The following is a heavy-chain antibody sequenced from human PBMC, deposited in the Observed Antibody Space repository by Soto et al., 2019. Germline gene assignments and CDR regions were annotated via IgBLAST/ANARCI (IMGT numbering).Heavy chain of an antibody. Sequence: PSETLSLTCAVSGGSFRGFYWTWIRQSPQRGLAYIGEIFHDGTANYYPFLERRVDMSVDTSRNQFSLKLTSVTAADTAVYFCARLVYDTRLNYMYFDFWGPGTLVTVS. J-gene: IGHJ4*02. CDR1: GGSFRGFY. V-gene: IGHV4-34*10. CDR2: IFHDGTA. CDR3: ARLVYDTRLNYMYFDF. D-gene: IGHD3-10*01.